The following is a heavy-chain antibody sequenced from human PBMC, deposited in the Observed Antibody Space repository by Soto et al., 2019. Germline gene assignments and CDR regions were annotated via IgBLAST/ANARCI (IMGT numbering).Heavy chain of an antibody. CDR2: INHSGST. V-gene: IGHV4-34*01. CDR1: GGSFSGYY. D-gene: IGHD6-6*01. J-gene: IGHJ3*02. Sequence: SETLSLTCAVYGGSFSGYYWSWIRQPPGKGLEWIGEINHSGSTNYNPSLKSRVTISVDTSKNQFSLKLSSVTAADTAVYYCARASIAARPQDAFDIWGQGTMVTVSS. CDR3: ARASIAARPQDAFDI.